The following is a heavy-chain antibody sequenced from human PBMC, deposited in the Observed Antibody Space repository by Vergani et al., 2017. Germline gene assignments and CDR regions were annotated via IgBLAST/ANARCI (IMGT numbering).Heavy chain of an antibody. D-gene: IGHD2-2*02. CDR1: GGSISSGGYS. CDR3: ARGAPGYCSSTSCYTSWFDP. CDR2: IYHSGST. J-gene: IGHJ5*02. Sequence: QVQLQESGPGLMKPSQTLSLTCAVSGGSISSGGYSWSWIRQPPGKGLEWIGYIYHSGSTYYNPSLKSRVTISVDRSKNQFSLKLSSVTAADTAVYYCARGAPGYCSSTSCYTSWFDPWGQGTLFTVSS. V-gene: IGHV4-30-2*01.